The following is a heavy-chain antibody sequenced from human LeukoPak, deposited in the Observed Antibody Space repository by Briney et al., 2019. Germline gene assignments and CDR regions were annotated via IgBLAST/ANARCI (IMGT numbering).Heavy chain of an antibody. D-gene: IGHD3-22*01. V-gene: IGHV3-21*01. Sequence: GGSLRLSCEASGFTFSSYTMNWIRQAPGQGLEWVSSISGLSTYIFYADSVQGRFTISRDNAKNSLYLQMNSLRAEDTAVYYCAGPRVGYYPEDSFDYWGQGTLVTVSS. CDR3: AGPRVGYYPEDSFDY. CDR1: GFTFSSYT. J-gene: IGHJ4*02. CDR2: ISGLSTYI.